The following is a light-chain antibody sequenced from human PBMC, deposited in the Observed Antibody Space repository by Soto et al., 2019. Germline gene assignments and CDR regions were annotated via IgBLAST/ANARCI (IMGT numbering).Light chain of an antibody. V-gene: IGKV1-17*01. Sequence: DIQVTQSPPSLSASVGDRVTITFRTSQYISNYLNWYQHKAETATQLLIYSAYTLQIGVPSRFSGSGSGTEFTLTISSLQPDDFAAYYCQQYSTLWTFGQGTKVDIK. CDR3: QQYSTLWT. CDR2: SAY. CDR1: QYISNY. J-gene: IGKJ1*01.